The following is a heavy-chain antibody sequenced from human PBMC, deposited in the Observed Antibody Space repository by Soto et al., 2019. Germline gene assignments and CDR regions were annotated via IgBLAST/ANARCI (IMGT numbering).Heavy chain of an antibody. CDR1: GGSISSSSYY. V-gene: IGHV4-39*07. Sequence: SETLSLTCTVSGGSISSSSYYWGWIRQPPGKGLDLFGFFYYSGSTYYNPSLKSRVTFSVATSKNQFSLKLSSVTAADTAVYYCARNPPVWGQGTLVTVSS. CDR2: FYYSGST. CDR3: ARNPPV. J-gene: IGHJ4*02.